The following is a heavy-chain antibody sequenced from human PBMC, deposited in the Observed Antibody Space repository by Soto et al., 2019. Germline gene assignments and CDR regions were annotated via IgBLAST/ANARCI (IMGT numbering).Heavy chain of an antibody. J-gene: IGHJ4*02. CDR3: ARATYDSSTYYLDY. V-gene: IGHV4-30-4*01. CDR1: GASISGGDYY. D-gene: IGHD3-22*01. CDR2: IYYTGNT. Sequence: QVQLQESGPGLVKPSQTLSLTCTVSGASISGGDYYWTWIRQPPGKGLEWIGSIYYTGNTYSNPSLKSRISISVDPSNNQFALRLTSVTAPDTAIYYCARATYDSSTYYLDYWGQGTLVTVSS.